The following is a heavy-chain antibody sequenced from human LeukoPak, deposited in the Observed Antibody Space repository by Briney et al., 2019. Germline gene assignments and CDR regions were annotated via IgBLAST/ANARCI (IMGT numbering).Heavy chain of an antibody. CDR1: GYTFTSYY. V-gene: IGHV1-46*01. CDR3: ARSGVSGSGSYYNFDY. D-gene: IGHD3-10*01. Sequence: PGASVKVSCKASGYTFTSYYMPWVRQAPGQGLEWMGIINPSGGSTSYAQKFQGRVTMTRDTSTSTVYMELSSLRSEDTAVYYCARSGVSGSGSYYNFDYWGQGTLVTVSS. CDR2: INPSGGST. J-gene: IGHJ4*02.